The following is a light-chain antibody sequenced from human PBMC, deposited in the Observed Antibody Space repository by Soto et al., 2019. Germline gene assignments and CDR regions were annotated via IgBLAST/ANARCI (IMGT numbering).Light chain of an antibody. V-gene: IGKV3-15*01. Sequence: EVVMTQSPATLSVSLGERATLSCRASQSVNSNLAWYQKKPGQAPRLLMFGASTRATGIQARFSGSGSGTEFTLTIRSLQSEDFAVYYCKQYNTWLWAFGQGTKVDIK. CDR3: KQYNTWLWA. J-gene: IGKJ1*01. CDR2: GAS. CDR1: QSVNSN.